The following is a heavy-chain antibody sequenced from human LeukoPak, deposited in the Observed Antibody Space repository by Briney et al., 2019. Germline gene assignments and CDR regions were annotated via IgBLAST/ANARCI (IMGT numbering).Heavy chain of an antibody. J-gene: IGHJ4*02. D-gene: IGHD4-17*01. CDR3: AKDDGDYGFDY. CDR1: GFXFSSYG. V-gene: IGHV3-30*18. Sequence: GGSLRLSCAASGFXFSSYGMHWVRQAPGKGLEWVAVISYDGSNKYYADSVKGRFTISRDNSKNTLYLQMNSLRAEDMAVYYCAKDDGDYGFDYWGQGTLVTVSS. CDR2: ISYDGSNK.